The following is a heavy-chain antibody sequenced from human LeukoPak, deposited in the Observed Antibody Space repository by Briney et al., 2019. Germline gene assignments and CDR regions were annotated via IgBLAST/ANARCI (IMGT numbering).Heavy chain of an antibody. V-gene: IGHV3-7*01. D-gene: IGHD3-10*01. Sequence: GGSLRLSCAASGFTISSYWMNWVRQAPGKGLEWVANIKQDGSEKKYVDSVKGRFTISRDNAKNSLYLQMNSLRAEDTAVYYCARDRGHYYGSGSYSQYWYFDLWGRGTLVTVSS. CDR2: IKQDGSEK. CDR3: ARDRGHYYGSGSYSQYWYFDL. J-gene: IGHJ2*01. CDR1: GFTISSYW.